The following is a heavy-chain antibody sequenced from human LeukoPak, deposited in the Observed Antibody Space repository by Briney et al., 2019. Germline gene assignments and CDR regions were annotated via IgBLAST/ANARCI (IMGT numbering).Heavy chain of an antibody. V-gene: IGHV4-30-4*01. CDR3: AGGPSAILGYSGYEPKYNWFDP. CDR2: IYYSGST. D-gene: IGHD5-12*01. Sequence: SETLSLTCTVSGGSISSGDYYWSWIRQPPGKGLEWIGYIYYSGSTYYNPSLKSRVTISVDTSKNQFSLKLSSVTAADTAVYYCAGGPSAILGYSGYEPKYNWFDPWGQGTLVTVSS. CDR1: GGSISSGDYY. J-gene: IGHJ5*02.